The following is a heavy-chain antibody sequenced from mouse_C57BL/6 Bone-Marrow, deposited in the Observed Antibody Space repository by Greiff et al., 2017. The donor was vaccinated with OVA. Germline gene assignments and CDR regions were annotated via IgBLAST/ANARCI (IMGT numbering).Heavy chain of an antibody. CDR3: ARPSPYGSFLFAY. Sequence: EVQVVESGGGLVKPGGSLKLSCAASGFTFSDYGMHWVRQAPEKGLEWVAYISSGSSTIYYADTVKGRITISRDNAKNTLFLQLTSLRSEDTAMYYCARPSPYGSFLFAYWGQGTTLTVSS. V-gene: IGHV5-17*01. CDR1: GFTFSDYG. J-gene: IGHJ2*01. CDR2: ISSGSSTI. D-gene: IGHD1-1*01.